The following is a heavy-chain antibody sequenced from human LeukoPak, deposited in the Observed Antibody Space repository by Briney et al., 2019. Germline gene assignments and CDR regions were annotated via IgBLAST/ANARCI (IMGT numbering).Heavy chain of an antibody. CDR1: GSSVTTGGGG. D-gene: IGHD6-13*01. CDR3: AHRTDLYSSSWYWGY. CDR2: IYWDDDK. Sequence: SGPTLVNPTQTLTLTCTFSGSSVTTGGGGVGWIRQPPGKALEWLALIYWDDDKRYSPSLKSRLTITKDTSKNQVVLTMTNMDPVDTATYYCAHRTDLYSSSWYWGYWGQGTLVTVSS. J-gene: IGHJ4*02. V-gene: IGHV2-5*02.